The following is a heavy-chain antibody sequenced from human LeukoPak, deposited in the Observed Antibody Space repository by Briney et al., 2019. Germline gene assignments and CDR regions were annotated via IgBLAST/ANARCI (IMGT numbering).Heavy chain of an antibody. Sequence: EASVKVSCKASGYTFTSYGISWVRQAPGQGLEWMGWISAYNGNTNYAQKLQGRVTMTTDTSTSTAYMELRSLRSDDTAVYYCAREQGYRGSSTPNFDYWGQGTLVTVSS. CDR3: AREQGYRGSSTPNFDY. V-gene: IGHV1-18*01. CDR1: GYTFTSYG. CDR2: ISAYNGNT. J-gene: IGHJ4*02. D-gene: IGHD1-26*01.